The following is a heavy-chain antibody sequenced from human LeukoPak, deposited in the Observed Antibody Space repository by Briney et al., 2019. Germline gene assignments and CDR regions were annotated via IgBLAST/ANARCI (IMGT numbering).Heavy chain of an antibody. J-gene: IGHJ4*02. CDR1: GGSISSYY. Sequence: SETLSLTCTVSGGSISSYYWSWIRQPPGKGLEWIGYIYYSGSTNYNPSLKSRVTISVDTSKNQFSLKLSSVTAADTAVYYCARAPVPAAFFDYWGQGTLVTVSS. CDR3: ARAPVPAAFFDY. CDR2: IYYSGST. D-gene: IGHD2-2*01. V-gene: IGHV4-59*01.